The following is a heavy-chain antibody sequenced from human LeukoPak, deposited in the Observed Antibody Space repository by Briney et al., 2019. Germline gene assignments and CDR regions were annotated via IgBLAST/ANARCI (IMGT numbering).Heavy chain of an antibody. Sequence: PSETLSLTCAVSGYSISSAYYWGWIRQPPGKGLEWIGSIYHSGSTYYNPSLKSRVTISVDTSKNQFSLKLSSVTAADTAVYYCATQKNTAHPGYYFDYWGQGTLVTVSS. J-gene: IGHJ4*02. D-gene: IGHD6-6*01. CDR2: IYHSGST. CDR1: GYSISSAYY. CDR3: ATQKNTAHPGYYFDY. V-gene: IGHV4-38-2*01.